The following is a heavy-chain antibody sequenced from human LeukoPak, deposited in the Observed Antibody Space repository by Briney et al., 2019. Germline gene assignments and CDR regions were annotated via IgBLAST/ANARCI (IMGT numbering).Heavy chain of an antibody. CDR2: ISSSSSYI. CDR3: ARAGGGGSYPFDY. CDR1: GFTFSSYS. V-gene: IGHV3-21*01. J-gene: IGHJ4*02. D-gene: IGHD1-26*01. Sequence: GSLRLYCAASGFTFSSYSMNWVRQAPGKGLEWVSSISSSSSYIYYADSVKGRFTISRDNAKNSLYLQMNSLRAEDTAVYYCARAGGGGSYPFDYWGQGTLVTVSS.